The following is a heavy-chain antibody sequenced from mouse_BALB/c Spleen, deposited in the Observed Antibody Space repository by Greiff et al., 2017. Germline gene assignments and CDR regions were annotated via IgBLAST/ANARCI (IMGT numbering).Heavy chain of an antibody. CDR2: ISSGGST. Sequence: EVHLVESGGGLVKPGGSLKLSCAASGFTFSSYAMSWVRQTPEKRLEWVASISSGGSTYYPDSVKGRFTISRDNARNILYLQMSSLRSEDTAMYYCARVIYYYGRGFAYWGQGTLVTVSA. V-gene: IGHV5-6-5*01. J-gene: IGHJ3*01. CDR3: ARVIYYYGRGFAY. CDR1: GFTFSSYA. D-gene: IGHD1-1*01.